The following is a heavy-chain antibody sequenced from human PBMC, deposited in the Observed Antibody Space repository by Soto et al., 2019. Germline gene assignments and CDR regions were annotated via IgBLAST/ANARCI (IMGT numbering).Heavy chain of an antibody. CDR1: GGSIRIYY. Sequence: SETLSLTCTVSGGSIRIYYWRWIRQPPGKVLEWIGYIYYSGSTNYNPSLKSRVTISVDTSKNQFSLKLSSVTAADTAVYYCARGPWARYAGYSSSWYKLDPWGQGTLVTVS. D-gene: IGHD6-13*01. J-gene: IGHJ5*02. CDR2: IYYSGST. V-gene: IGHV4-59*12. CDR3: ARGPWARYAGYSSSWYKLDP.